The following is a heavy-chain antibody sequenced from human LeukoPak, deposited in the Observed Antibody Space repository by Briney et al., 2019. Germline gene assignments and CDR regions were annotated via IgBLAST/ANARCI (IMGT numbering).Heavy chain of an antibody. Sequence: PSQTLSLTCTVSGYAIISGGFSWNWIRQPPGKGLEWIGCIYDRGPAHYNPSLKSRFTISVDRPKNQFFLNVTSLTAADTAVYYCARSRQASGLFSSWGQGTQVTVSS. CDR1: GYAIISGGFS. D-gene: IGHD3-10*01. CDR2: IYDRGPA. CDR3: ARSRQASGLFSS. J-gene: IGHJ5*02. V-gene: IGHV4-30-2*01.